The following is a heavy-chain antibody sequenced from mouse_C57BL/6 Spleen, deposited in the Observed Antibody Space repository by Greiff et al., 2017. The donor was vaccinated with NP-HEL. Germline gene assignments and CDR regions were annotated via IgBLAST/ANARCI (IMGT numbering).Heavy chain of an antibody. V-gene: IGHV1-82*01. Sequence: QVQLQQSGPELVKPGASVKISCKASGYAFSSSWMHWVKQRPGKGLEWIGRIYPGDGDTNYNGKFKGKATLTADKSSSTAYMQLSSLTSADSAVYFGAREREYGSYVRYFDVWGQGTTVTVSA. CDR1: GYAFSSSW. D-gene: IGHD1-1*02. J-gene: IGHJ1*01. CDR3: AREREYGSYVRYFDV. CDR2: IYPGDGDT.